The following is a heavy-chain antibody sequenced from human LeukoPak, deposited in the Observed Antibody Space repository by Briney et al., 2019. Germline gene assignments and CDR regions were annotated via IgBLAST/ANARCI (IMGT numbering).Heavy chain of an antibody. D-gene: IGHD6-6*01. J-gene: IGHJ4*02. CDR2: ISPNNGNT. CDR1: GSTLDTYG. CDR3: PRGRKYSAFDF. Sequence: GASVNDSFQAPGSTLDTYGICSVRPAPGQGLEGLGWISPNNGNTNYARKLRGRLIMTTDPSTNTIYMELKSLTADATAVYYLPRGRKYSAFDFWGLGTLVTVSS. V-gene: IGHV1-18*01.